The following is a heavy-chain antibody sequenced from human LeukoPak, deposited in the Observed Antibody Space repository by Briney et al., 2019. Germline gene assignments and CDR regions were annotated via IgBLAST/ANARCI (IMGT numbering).Heavy chain of an antibody. CDR3: AKDALISFRGAWSQSDC. CDR2: IQSDGSDK. V-gene: IGHV3-30*02. J-gene: IGHJ4*02. D-gene: IGHD2-8*01. Sequence: GGSLRLSCAASGFTFNSFAMHWVRQAPGKGLEHLAFIQSDGSDKYYADSVKGRFTISRDNSKNTLFLQMNSLRAEDTAVYYCAKDALISFRGAWSQSDCWGQGTLVTVSS. CDR1: GFTFNSFA.